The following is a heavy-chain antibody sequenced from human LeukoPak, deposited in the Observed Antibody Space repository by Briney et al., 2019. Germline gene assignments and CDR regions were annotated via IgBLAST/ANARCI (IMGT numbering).Heavy chain of an antibody. D-gene: IGHD1/OR15-1a*01. Sequence: PGGSLRRPWRASVFSCKSYAVNGGRNAPSKGLEWVSAISFTGSNTYYADSVRGRFTISRDNSKNMLYLHMDGLRAEDTATDFCAKNWEHRKDWFDTWGQGTLVTVSS. CDR3: AKNWEHRKDWFDT. V-gene: IGHV3-23*01. CDR2: ISFTGSNT. CDR1: VFSCKSYA. J-gene: IGHJ5*02.